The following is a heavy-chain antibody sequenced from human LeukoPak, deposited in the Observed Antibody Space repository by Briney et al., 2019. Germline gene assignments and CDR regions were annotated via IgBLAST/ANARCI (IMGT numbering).Heavy chain of an antibody. J-gene: IGHJ3*02. V-gene: IGHV3-30-3*01. D-gene: IGHD3-22*01. CDR3: ARDYYYDSPGAFYI. Sequence: PGGSLRLSCAASGFTFSSYAMHWVRQAPGKGLEWVAVISYDGSNKYYADSVKGRFTISRDNSKNTLYLQMNSLRAEDTAVYYCARDYYYDSPGAFYIWGQGTMVTVSS. CDR2: ISYDGSNK. CDR1: GFTFSSYA.